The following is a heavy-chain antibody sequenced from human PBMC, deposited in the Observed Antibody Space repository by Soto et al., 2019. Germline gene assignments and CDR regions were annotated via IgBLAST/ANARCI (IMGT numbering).Heavy chain of an antibody. D-gene: IGHD5-12*01. V-gene: IGHV2-5*01. CDR2: IYYNDDR. J-gene: IGHJ4*02. CDR3: AHSDGGYEIIYFDF. Sequence: SGPTLVNPTQTLTLTCTVSGFSFTTAGVAVGCIRQTPGGALEWLTLIYYNDDRRFSPSLKTRLTITGGTSKNQVVLSLTNVDPGDTATYFCAHSDGGYEIIYFDFWGQGIPVTVSS. CDR1: GFSFTTAGVA.